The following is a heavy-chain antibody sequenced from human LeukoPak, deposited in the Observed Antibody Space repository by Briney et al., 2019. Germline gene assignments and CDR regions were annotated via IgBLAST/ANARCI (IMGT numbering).Heavy chain of an antibody. J-gene: IGHJ5*02. CDR1: GYTFFSYG. V-gene: IGHV1-18*01. D-gene: IGHD2-2*01. CDR2: IGAYNGNT. Sequence: GASVKVSCKASGYTFFSYGISRVRQAPGQGLEWMGWIGAYNGNTNYSQKLQGRVTMTTDTSTRTAYMELRSLRSDDTAVYYCARDRVVVPAVFDPWGQGTLVTVSS. CDR3: ARDRVVVPAVFDP.